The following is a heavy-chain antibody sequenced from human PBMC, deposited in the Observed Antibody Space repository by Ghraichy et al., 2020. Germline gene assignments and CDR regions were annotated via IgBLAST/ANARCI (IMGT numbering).Heavy chain of an antibody. CDR2: ISSSMTTI. CDR3: ARQKNGYNFNPLSV. CDR1: GFTFTDYY. Sequence: LSLTCAASGFTFTDYYMNWVRQAPGKGLEWVSYISSSMTTIYYADSVKGRFTISRDNAKNSLYLQMNSLRAEDTAVYYCARQKNGYNFNPLSVWGKGTTVTVSS. J-gene: IGHJ6*04. D-gene: IGHD5-24*01. V-gene: IGHV3-11*01.